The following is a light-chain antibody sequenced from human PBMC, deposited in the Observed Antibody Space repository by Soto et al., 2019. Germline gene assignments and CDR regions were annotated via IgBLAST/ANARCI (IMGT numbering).Light chain of an antibody. V-gene: IGKV3D-20*02. J-gene: IGKJ4*01. CDR3: QQYNNWPLT. Sequence: EIVLTQSPGTLSLSPGDRATLSCRASQSVSSSSLAWYQQKRGQAPRLLIHDASSRATGIPDRSSGSGSGTDFTLTISRLEPEDFAVYYCQQYNNWPLTFGGGTKVEIK. CDR1: QSVSSSS. CDR2: DAS.